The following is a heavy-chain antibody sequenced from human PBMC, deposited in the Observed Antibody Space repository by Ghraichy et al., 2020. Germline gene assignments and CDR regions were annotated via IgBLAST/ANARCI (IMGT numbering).Heavy chain of an antibody. CDR2: ISSSSSYI. V-gene: IGHV3-21*01. CDR1: GFTFSSYS. Sequence: LSLTCAASGFTFSSYSMNWVRQAPGKGLEWVSSISSSSSYIYYADSVKGRFTISRDNAKNLLYLQMNSLRAEDTAVYYCARVDGYYGSGSLVWGQGTLVTVSS. CDR3: ARVDGYYGSGSLV. D-gene: IGHD3-10*01. J-gene: IGHJ4*02.